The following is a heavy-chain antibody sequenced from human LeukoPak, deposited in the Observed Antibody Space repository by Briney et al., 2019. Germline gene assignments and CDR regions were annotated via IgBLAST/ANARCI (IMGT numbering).Heavy chain of an antibody. CDR3: ARDKSIAGTSRGAFDI. D-gene: IGHD1-14*01. J-gene: IGHJ3*02. V-gene: IGHV1-69*13. Sequence: GASVKVSCKASGYTFTSYGISWVRQAPGQGLEWMGGIIPIFGTANYAQKFQGRVTITADESTSTAYMELSSLRSEDTAVYYCARDKSIAGTSRGAFDIWGQGTMVTVSS. CDR1: GYTFTSYG. CDR2: IIPIFGTA.